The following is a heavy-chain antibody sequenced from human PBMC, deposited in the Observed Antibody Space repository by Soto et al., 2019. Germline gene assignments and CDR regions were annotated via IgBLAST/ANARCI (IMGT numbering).Heavy chain of an antibody. CDR1: GFTFSSYS. J-gene: IGHJ6*02. D-gene: IGHD2-2*01. Sequence: RGSLTLSCALSGFTFSSYSTNWVRPALGERLEWVSSISSSSSYIYYADSVTGRFTMSRDNAKNSLYLQMNSLRAEDTAVYDCPRQFEVVPAASIHDEDYGMDVWGQGTTVTVSS. V-gene: IGHV3-21*01. CDR3: PRQFEVVPAASIHDEDYGMDV. CDR2: ISSSSSYI.